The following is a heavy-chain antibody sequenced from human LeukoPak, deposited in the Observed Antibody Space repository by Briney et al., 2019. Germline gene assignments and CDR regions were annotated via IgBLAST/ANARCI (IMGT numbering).Heavy chain of an antibody. J-gene: IGHJ5*02. CDR2: VSHSGTDT. D-gene: IGHD5-24*01. Sequence: GGSLRLSCEVSGLNFNTHAMNWVRQAPGKGLEWVSAVSHSGTDTYYADSVKGRFTISRDNSKHTLYLQMSSLRAEDTALYYCAKAIGGRRLQPYLWGQGTLVTVSS. CDR1: GLNFNTHA. CDR3: AKAIGGRRLQPYL. V-gene: IGHV3-23*01.